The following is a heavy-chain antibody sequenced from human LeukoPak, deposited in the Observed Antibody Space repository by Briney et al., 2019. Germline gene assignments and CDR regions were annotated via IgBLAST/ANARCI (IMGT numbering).Heavy chain of an antibody. V-gene: IGHV3-23*01. CDR1: GFTFSDYW. CDR2: IGGSGGST. Sequence: GGSLRLSCAASGFTFSDYWMNWIRQAPGKGLEWVSVIGGSGGSTYYADSVKGRFTISRDNSKNTLYLQMSSLRAEDTAVYYCAKKKRELRGFDYWGQGTLVTVSS. J-gene: IGHJ4*02. D-gene: IGHD1-7*01. CDR3: AKKKRELRGFDY.